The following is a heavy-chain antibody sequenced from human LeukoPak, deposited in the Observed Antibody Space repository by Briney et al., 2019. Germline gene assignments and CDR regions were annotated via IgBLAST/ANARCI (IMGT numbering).Heavy chain of an antibody. J-gene: IGHJ4*02. Sequence: SETLSLTCTFPGGSISSYYWSWIRQPPGKGLEWIGHIYYSGNTNYNHYLKSRVTISIDTSKIQFSLKLSSVTAADTAVYYCARGYSSSWYVYWGPGTLVTVSS. CDR2: IYYSGNT. CDR3: ARGYSSSWYVY. CDR1: GGSISSYY. V-gene: IGHV4-59*01. D-gene: IGHD6-13*01.